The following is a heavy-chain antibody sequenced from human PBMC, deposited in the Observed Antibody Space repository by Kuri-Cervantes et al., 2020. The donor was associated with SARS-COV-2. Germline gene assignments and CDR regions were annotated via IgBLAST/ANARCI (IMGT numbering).Heavy chain of an antibody. D-gene: IGHD6-6*01. CDR2: IYHSGST. J-gene: IGHJ6*03. CDR1: GYSISSGYY. CDR3: ARNPAARRGYYYYYYMDV. V-gene: IGHV4-38-2*02. Sequence: GSLRLSCTVSGYSISSGYYWGWIRQPPGKGLEWIGSIYHSGSTYYNPSLKSRVTISVDTSKNQFSLKLSSVTAADTAVYYCARNPAARRGYYYYYYMDVWGKGTTVTVSS.